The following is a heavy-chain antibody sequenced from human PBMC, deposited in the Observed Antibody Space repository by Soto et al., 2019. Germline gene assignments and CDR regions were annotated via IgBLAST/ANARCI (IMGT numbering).Heavy chain of an antibody. CDR1: GYTFTSYG. Sequence: GASVKVSCKASGYTFTSYGISWVRQAPGQGLEWMGWISAYNGNTNYAQKLQGRVTMTTDTSTSTAYMELRSLRAEDTAVYCCARDYYTSSWENGYYYYAMDVWGQGTTVTVSS. D-gene: IGHD6-13*01. CDR2: ISAYNGNT. CDR3: ARDYYTSSWENGYYYYAMDV. V-gene: IGHV1-18*01. J-gene: IGHJ6*02.